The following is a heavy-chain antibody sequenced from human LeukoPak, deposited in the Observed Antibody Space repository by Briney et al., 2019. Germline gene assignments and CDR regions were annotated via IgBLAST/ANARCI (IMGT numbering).Heavy chain of an antibody. J-gene: IGHJ3*01. Sequence: GGSLRLSCAASGFIVSDNDIKWVRQAPGKGLEWVSLIYADGSTHYTDSVKGRFSISRDNAKNSLYLQMNTLRDEDSAVYYCARDHLFAFDVWGQGTTVTVSS. CDR2: IYADGST. V-gene: IGHV3-66*01. CDR3: ARDHLFAFDV. CDR1: GFIVSDND.